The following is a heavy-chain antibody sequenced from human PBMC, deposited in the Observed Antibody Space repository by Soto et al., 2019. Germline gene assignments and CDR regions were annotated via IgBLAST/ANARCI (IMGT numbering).Heavy chain of an antibody. CDR3: AKDPPSMVRGVITYNWFDP. J-gene: IGHJ5*02. CDR2: ISGSGGST. Sequence: GSLRLSCAASGFTFSSYAMSWVRQAPGKGLEWVSAISGSGGSTYYADSVKGRFTISRDNSKNTLYLQMNSLRAEDTAVYYCAKDPPSMVRGVITYNWFDPWGQGTLVTVS. CDR1: GFTFSSYA. V-gene: IGHV3-23*01. D-gene: IGHD3-10*01.